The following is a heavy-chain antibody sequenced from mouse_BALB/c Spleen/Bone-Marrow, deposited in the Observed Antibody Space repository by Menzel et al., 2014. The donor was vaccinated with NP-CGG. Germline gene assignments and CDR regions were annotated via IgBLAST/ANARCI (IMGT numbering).Heavy chain of an antibody. J-gene: IGHJ4*01. D-gene: IGHD1-1*01. CDR2: IRLKSNNYAT. CDR3: TRGYYGSTTGAYAMDY. CDR1: GFTFSNYW. V-gene: IGHV6-6*02. Sequence: EVKLMDSGGGLVQPGGSMKLSCVASGFTFSNYWMNWVRQSPEKGLEWVAEIRLKSNNYATHYAESVKGRFTISRDDSKRSVYLQMNNLRAEDTGIYYCTRGYYGSTTGAYAMDYWGQGTSVTVSS.